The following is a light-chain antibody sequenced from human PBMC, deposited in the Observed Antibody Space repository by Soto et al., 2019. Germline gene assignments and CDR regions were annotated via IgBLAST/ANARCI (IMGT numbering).Light chain of an antibody. J-gene: IGKJ1*01. V-gene: IGKV3-20*01. CDR3: QQYGSSPTWT. CDR2: GAS. Sequence: EIVLTQSPGTLSLSPGERATLSCRASQSVSSSYLAWYQQKPGQAPRLLIYGASSRATGIPDRFSGSGSGTDFTLTISRLEPEDFAVYYCQQYGSSPTWTFCQGTKVEIK. CDR1: QSVSSSY.